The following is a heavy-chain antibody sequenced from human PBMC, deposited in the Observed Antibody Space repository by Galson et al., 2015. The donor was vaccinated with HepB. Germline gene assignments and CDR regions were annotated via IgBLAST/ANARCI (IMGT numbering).Heavy chain of an antibody. D-gene: IGHD3-10*01. Sequence: SLRLSCAASGFTFSSYAMSWVRQAPGKGLEWVSAISGSGGSTYFADSVKGRFTISRDNSENTLYLQMNSLRAEDTAVYYCAKSLRRGFGELLYGADAFDIWGQGTMVTVSS. V-gene: IGHV3-23*01. CDR2: ISGSGGST. J-gene: IGHJ3*02. CDR1: GFTFSSYA. CDR3: AKSLRRGFGELLYGADAFDI.